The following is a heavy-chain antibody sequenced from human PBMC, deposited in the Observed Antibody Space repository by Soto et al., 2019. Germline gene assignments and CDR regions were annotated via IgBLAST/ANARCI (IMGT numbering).Heavy chain of an antibody. CDR2: IYPGDSDA. J-gene: IGHJ6*01. V-gene: IGHV5-51*01. Sequence: PLQSETVSSKGSGDKFTDSWIVLVTELTAKGLKWMGIIYPGDSDARYSPSFQGHVTITVDESTRTAYLQWNTLKASDTAMYYCSRDISNFRYYRYAMDVWGQGTPVTVSS. D-gene: IGHD4-4*01. CDR1: GDKFTDSW. CDR3: SRDISNFRYYRYAMDV.